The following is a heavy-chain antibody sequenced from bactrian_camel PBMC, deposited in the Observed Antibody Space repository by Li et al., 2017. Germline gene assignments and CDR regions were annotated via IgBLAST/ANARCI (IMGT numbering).Heavy chain of an antibody. CDR2: ISRDGDT. Sequence: HVQLVESGGGSVQAGGSLRLSCTVSGVTIADSDMGWYRHVPGVGCDLVSTISRDGDTLYVDSVKGRFTISYGNRENTLYLQMNNLKPEDTAVYYCATSKIYRITVVPGSGECWDYEHNYWGQGTQVTVS. CDR3: ATSKIYRITVVPGSGECWDYEHNY. J-gene: IGHJ4*01. CDR1: GVTIADSD. V-gene: IGHV3S55*01. D-gene: IGHD1*01.